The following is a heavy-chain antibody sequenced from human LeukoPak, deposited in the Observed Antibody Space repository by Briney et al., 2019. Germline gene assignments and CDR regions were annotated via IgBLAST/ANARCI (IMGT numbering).Heavy chain of an antibody. D-gene: IGHD3-22*01. CDR1: GYTFTSYG. Sequence: ASVKVSCKASGYTFTSYGISWVRQAPGQGLEWMGWISGYNGNTNYAQKLQGRVTMSTDTATRTAYMELRSLRSDDTAVYYCAIEGDNSGYFQNWFDPWGQGTLVTVSS. J-gene: IGHJ5*02. V-gene: IGHV1-18*01. CDR3: AIEGDNSGYFQNWFDP. CDR2: ISGYNGNT.